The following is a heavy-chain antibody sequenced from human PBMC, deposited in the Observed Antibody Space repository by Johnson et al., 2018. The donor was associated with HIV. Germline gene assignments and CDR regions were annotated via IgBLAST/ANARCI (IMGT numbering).Heavy chain of an antibody. V-gene: IGHV3-30*18. CDR2: ISYDGSNK. Sequence: QVQLVESGGGVVQPGRSLRLSCAASGFTFSSYGMHWVRQAPGKGLEWVAVISYDGSNKYYADSVKGRFTISRDNSKNTLYLQMNSLSAEDTAVYYCANESAFGIWCQGTMVTISS. CDR1: GFTFSSYG. CDR3: ANESAFGI. J-gene: IGHJ3*02.